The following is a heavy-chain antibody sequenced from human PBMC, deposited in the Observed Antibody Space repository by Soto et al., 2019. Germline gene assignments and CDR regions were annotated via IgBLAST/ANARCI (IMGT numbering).Heavy chain of an antibody. CDR3: ARVYGVRLGYYYMDV. J-gene: IGHJ6*03. Sequence: GGSLRLSCAASGFTFSSYGMHWVRQAPGKGLEWVAVIWYDGSNKYYADSVKGRFTISRDNSKNTLYLQMNSLRAEDTAVYYCARVYGVRLGYYYMDVWGKGTTVTVSS. CDR2: IWYDGSNK. D-gene: IGHD5-12*01. CDR1: GFTFSSYG. V-gene: IGHV3-33*01.